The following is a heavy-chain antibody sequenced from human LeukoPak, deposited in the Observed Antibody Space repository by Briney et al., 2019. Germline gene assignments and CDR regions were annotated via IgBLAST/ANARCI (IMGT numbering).Heavy chain of an antibody. V-gene: IGHV1-18*01. CDR2: ISDHNGNT. J-gene: IGHJ5*02. D-gene: IGHD1-1*01. Sequence: ASVKVSCKASGYTFTSYGISWVRQAPGQGLEWMGWISDHNGNTNYAQKLQGRVTMTTDTSTSTAYMELRSLRSDDTAVYYCVRAHHKWNGLSWFDPWGQGTLVTVSS. CDR1: GYTFTSYG. CDR3: VRAHHKWNGLSWFDP.